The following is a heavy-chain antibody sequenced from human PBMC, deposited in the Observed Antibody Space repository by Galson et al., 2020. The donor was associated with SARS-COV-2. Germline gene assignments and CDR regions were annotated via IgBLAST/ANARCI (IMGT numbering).Heavy chain of an antibody. D-gene: IGHD3-10*01. J-gene: IGHJ4*02. CDR2: INPNSGGT. V-gene: IGHV1-2*02. CDR3: ARDLDYYGSGSLYVSNYFDY. CDR1: GYTFTGYY. Sequence: ASVKVSCKASGYTFTGYYMHWVRQAPGQGLEWMGWINPNSGGTNYAQKFQGRVTMTRDTSISTAYMELSRLRSDDTAVYYCARDLDYYGSGSLYVSNYFDYWGQGTLVTVSS.